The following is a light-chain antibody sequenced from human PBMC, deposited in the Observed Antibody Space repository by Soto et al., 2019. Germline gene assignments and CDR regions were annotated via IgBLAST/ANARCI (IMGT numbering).Light chain of an antibody. CDR2: GIS. Sequence: EIVLTQSPGSLSLSPGDRATLSCRASQSVSSNYFAWYQQRPGQAPRLLIYGISSRATGIPDRFSGSGSGTDFTLTISRLDPEDFAVYYCEQYGSSPRTFGQGTKVDIK. CDR3: EQYGSSPRT. J-gene: IGKJ1*01. V-gene: IGKV3-20*01. CDR1: QSVSSNY.